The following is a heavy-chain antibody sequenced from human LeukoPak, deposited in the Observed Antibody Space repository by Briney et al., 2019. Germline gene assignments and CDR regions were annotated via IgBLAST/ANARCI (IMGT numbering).Heavy chain of an antibody. V-gene: IGHV4-34*12. CDR2: IIYSGGS. Sequence: SGASPQICSVYCGYFCRYYCSWIGQHPRERLEGIGEIIYSGGSNYNQSLKSRVTISVDPSKNQFSLKLSSVTAADAAVSYCARLIYDGPLRWGQGTLVTVPS. J-gene: IGHJ4*02. D-gene: IGHD1-1*01. CDR3: ARLIYDGPLR. CDR1: CGYFCRYY.